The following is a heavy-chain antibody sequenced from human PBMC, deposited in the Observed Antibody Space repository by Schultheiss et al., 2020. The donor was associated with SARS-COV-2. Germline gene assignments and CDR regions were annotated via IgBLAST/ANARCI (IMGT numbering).Heavy chain of an antibody. J-gene: IGHJ3*01. CDR1: GFTVSSNY. Sequence: GGSLRLSCAASGFTVSSNYMSWVRQAPGKGLEWVAVISYDGTHIYYGDSVKGRFTISRDYFGNTVYLQMNALRAEDTAVYYCAKTSAGVISDPFDVWGQGTMVTVSS. CDR3: AKTSAGVISDPFDV. V-gene: IGHV3-30*18. CDR2: ISYDGTHI.